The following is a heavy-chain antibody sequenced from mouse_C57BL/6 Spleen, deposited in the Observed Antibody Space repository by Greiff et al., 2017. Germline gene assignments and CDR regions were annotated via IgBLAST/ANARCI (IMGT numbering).Heavy chain of an antibody. CDR1: GYTFTSYW. CDR3: ARSSYYYGSSYWFAY. Sequence: QVQLKQPGAELVKPGASVKLSCKASGYTFTSYWMHWVKQRPGRGLEWIGRIDPNSGGTKYNEKFKSKATLTVDKPSSTAYMQLSSLTSEDSAVYYCARSSYYYGSSYWFAYWGQGTLVTVSA. CDR2: IDPNSGGT. J-gene: IGHJ3*01. V-gene: IGHV1-72*01. D-gene: IGHD1-1*01.